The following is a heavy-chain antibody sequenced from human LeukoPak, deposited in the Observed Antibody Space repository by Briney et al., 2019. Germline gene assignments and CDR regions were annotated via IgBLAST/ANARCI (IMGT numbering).Heavy chain of an antibody. CDR2: IWSDGSDK. CDR3: AKDAQRGFDYSNSLQN. V-gene: IGHV3-33*06. CDR1: GFTFSHYG. Sequence: PGGSLRLSCAASGFTFSHYGMHWVRQTPGAGLEWVAVIWSDGSDKYYAKSVKGRFTISRDNSKNSLFLQMNSLSAEDTAVYYCAKDAQRGFDYSNSLQNWGQGILVTVSS. J-gene: IGHJ1*01. D-gene: IGHD4-11*01.